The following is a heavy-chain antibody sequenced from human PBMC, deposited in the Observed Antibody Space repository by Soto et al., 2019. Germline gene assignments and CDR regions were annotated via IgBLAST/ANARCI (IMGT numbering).Heavy chain of an antibody. CDR1: GFTFSIYA. Sequence: GSLSLSCAASGFTFSIYAMSWVRQAPGKGLEWVSAISGSGGSTYYADSVKGRFTISRDNSKNTLYLQMNSLRAEDTAVYYCAKEIAARPELSQHWGQGTLVTVSS. CDR3: AKEIAARPELSQH. CDR2: ISGSGGST. D-gene: IGHD6-6*01. J-gene: IGHJ1*01. V-gene: IGHV3-23*01.